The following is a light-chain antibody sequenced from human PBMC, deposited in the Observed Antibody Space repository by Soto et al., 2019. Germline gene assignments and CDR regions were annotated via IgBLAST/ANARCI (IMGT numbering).Light chain of an antibody. Sequence: EIVMTQSPATLSVSPGERATLSCRASQSVSSNLAWYQQKPGQAPRLLIYDASNRATGIPAGFTGSGSGTDFTLTINSLEPEDFAVYYCQQRSNWPPTFGQGARLEIK. CDR2: DAS. CDR1: QSVSSN. J-gene: IGKJ5*01. V-gene: IGKV3-11*01. CDR3: QQRSNWPPT.